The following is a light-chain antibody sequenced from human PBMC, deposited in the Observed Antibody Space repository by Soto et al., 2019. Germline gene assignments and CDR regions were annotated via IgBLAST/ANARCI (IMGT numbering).Light chain of an antibody. J-gene: IGLJ2*01. CDR2: TTS. V-gene: IGLV1-44*01. CDR3: SSWDDSLSGVV. CDR1: NVGRHE. Sequence: QSVVTQPPSVSGTPGQGVIISSSNVGRHEVSWYQQVPGMAPKLLIHTTSQRPSGVPDRFSASKSGTSASLAIRGLQSDDEADYFCSSWDDSLSGVVFGRGTKLTAL.